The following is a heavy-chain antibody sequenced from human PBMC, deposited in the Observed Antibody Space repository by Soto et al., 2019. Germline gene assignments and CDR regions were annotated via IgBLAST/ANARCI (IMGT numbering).Heavy chain of an antibody. Sequence: PGESLKISCKGSGYSFTSYWIGWVRQMPGKGLEWMGIIYPGDSDTRYSPSFQGQVTISADKSISTAYLQWSSLKASDTAMYYCARVDTDDYYYYGMDVWGQGTTVTVSS. CDR3: ARVDTDDYYYYGMDV. CDR1: GYSFTSYW. J-gene: IGHJ6*02. D-gene: IGHD5-18*01. V-gene: IGHV5-51*01. CDR2: IYPGDSDT.